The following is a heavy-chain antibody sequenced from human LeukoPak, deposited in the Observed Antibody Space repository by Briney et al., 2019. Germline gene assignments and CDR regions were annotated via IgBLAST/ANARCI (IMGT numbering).Heavy chain of an antibody. Sequence: GGSLRLSCAASGFAFSRYWMHWGRQAPGKGLVWVSRIKSDGISTYYADSVKGRFTISRDNSKNTLYLQMNSLRAEDTAVYYCAKDLFQTPYYFDYWGQGTLVTVSS. D-gene: IGHD3-10*02. CDR3: AKDLFQTPYYFDY. CDR2: IKSDGIST. CDR1: GFAFSRYW. J-gene: IGHJ4*02. V-gene: IGHV3-74*01.